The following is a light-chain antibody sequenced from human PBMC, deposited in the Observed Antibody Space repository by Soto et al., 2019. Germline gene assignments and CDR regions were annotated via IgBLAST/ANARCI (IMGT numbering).Light chain of an antibody. CDR1: QSVGSD. CDR3: QQRSNWPRT. J-gene: IGKJ1*01. Sequence: EIVMTQSPATLSVSPGERATLSCRASQSVGSDLAWYQQKPGQAPRLLIYAASTRATGVPARFSGSGSGTDFTLTISRLEPADFAVYYCQQRSNWPRTFGQGTKV. V-gene: IGKV3-15*01. CDR2: AAS.